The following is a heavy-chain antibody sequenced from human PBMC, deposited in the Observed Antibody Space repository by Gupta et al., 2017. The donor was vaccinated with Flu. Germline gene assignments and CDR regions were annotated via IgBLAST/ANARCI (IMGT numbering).Heavy chain of an antibody. CDR3: AKDNTEAVAVAGIRRGGIDY. D-gene: IGHD6-19*01. Sequence: EVQLVESGGGLVQPGRSLRLSCAAFAFTFDDYAMHWVRQAPGKGLEWVSGISWNSGSIGYADSVKGRFTISRDNAKNSLYLQMNSLRAEDTALYYCAKDNTEAVAVAGIRRGGIDYWGQGTLVTVSS. J-gene: IGHJ4*02. CDR2: ISWNSGSI. CDR1: AFTFDDYA. V-gene: IGHV3-9*01.